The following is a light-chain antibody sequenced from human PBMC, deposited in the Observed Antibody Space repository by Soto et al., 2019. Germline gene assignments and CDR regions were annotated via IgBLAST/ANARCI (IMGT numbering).Light chain of an antibody. CDR1: QDIRHY. J-gene: IGKJ4*01. CDR3: RQYDKHPRLT. V-gene: IGKV1-33*01. Sequence: DIQMTQSPSSLSASVGDRVTITCQASQDIRHYLNWYQQKPGRAPKLLIYDASNLETGVPSRCSRSGGGTDVIFTTSSLQPEDISAYYCRQYDKHPRLTFGGGTKVEIK. CDR2: DAS.